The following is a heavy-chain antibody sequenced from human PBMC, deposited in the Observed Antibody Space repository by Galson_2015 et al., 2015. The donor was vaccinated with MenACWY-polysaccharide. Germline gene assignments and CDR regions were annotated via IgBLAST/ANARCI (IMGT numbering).Heavy chain of an antibody. V-gene: IGHV3-74*01. CDR1: GLTFSTHW. CDR2: INPDGSLI. CDR3: APADVN. Sequence: LRLSCAISGLTFSTHWMHWVRQVPGQGLVWVSLINPDGSLITYADPVKGRFTISRDNAKNTLYLQMSSLRAEDTAVYYCAPADVNWGQGILVTVSS. D-gene: IGHD3-10*02. J-gene: IGHJ4*02.